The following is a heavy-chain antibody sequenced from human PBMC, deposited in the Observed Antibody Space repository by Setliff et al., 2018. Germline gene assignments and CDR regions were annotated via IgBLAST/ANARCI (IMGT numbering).Heavy chain of an antibody. J-gene: IGHJ3*01. CDR1: GYTFTNFG. CDR2: IITSTGKT. Sequence: GASVKVSCKASGYTFTNFGFHWLRQAPGQGPEWMAMIITSTGKTSYAQKFQGRVTVTTDTYTGTGYMELRSLRSDDTAMYFCARFGGNCSSSSCYASDLWGQGTMVTVSS. D-gene: IGHD2-2*01. V-gene: IGHV1-18*01. CDR3: ARFGGNCSSSSCYASDL.